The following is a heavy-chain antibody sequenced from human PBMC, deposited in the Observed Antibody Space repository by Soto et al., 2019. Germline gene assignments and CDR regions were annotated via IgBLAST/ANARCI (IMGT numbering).Heavy chain of an antibody. V-gene: IGHV4-59*01. CDR3: ARMTLYGRSGWYWSDF. CDR1: GGSISTSY. CDR2: ISNTGST. D-gene: IGHD6-19*01. Sequence: QVQLQESGPGLVKPSETLSLTCTVSGGSISTSYWNWIRQPPGKGLEYIGYISNTGSTDYNPSLRNPVTMSVDTSKNQFSLKMTSATAADTAVYYCARMTLYGRSGWYWSDFWGQGTLVTVSS. J-gene: IGHJ4*02.